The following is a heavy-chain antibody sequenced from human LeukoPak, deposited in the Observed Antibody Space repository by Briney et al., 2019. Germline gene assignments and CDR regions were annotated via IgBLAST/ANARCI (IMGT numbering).Heavy chain of an antibody. CDR3: AKGGGYSYGFFSWFDP. Sequence: GGSLRLSCAASGFTFSSYEMNWVRQAPGKGLEWVAFIRYNGNNQYYADSVKGRFTISRDNSKNTLYLQMNSLKGDDTAVYYCAKGGGYSYGFFSWFDPWGQGTLVTVSS. D-gene: IGHD5-18*01. V-gene: IGHV3-30*02. J-gene: IGHJ5*02. CDR1: GFTFSSYE. CDR2: IRYNGNNQ.